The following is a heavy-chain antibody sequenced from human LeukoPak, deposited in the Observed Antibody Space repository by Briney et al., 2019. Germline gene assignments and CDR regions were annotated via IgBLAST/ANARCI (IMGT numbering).Heavy chain of an antibody. J-gene: IGHJ5*02. D-gene: IGHD3-3*01. CDR3: ARGQGYDFWSGYIGNWFDP. Sequence: SETLSLTCAVYGGSFSGYYWSWIRQPPGKGLEWSGVINHSGSTNYNPSLKSRVTISVDTSKNQFSLKLSSVTAADTAVYYCARGQGYDFWSGYIGNWFDPWGQGTLVTVSS. CDR2: INHSGST. CDR1: GGSFSGYY. V-gene: IGHV4-34*01.